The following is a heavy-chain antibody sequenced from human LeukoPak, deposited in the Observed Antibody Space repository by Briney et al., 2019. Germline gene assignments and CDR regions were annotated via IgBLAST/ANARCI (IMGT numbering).Heavy chain of an antibody. CDR2: IYQSGST. V-gene: IGHV4-59*01. CDR3: VRDRELAY. Sequence: SETLSLTCTVSGGSISSYYWSWIRQPPGKGLEWIGYIYQSGSTDYNPSLKSRVTISVDTSRNQSSLKLYSVTAADTAVYYCVRDRELAYWGQGILVTVSS. J-gene: IGHJ4*02. CDR1: GGSISSYY. D-gene: IGHD1-1*01.